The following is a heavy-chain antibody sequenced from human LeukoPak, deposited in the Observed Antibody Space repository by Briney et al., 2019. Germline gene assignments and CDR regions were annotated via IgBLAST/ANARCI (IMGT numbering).Heavy chain of an antibody. V-gene: IGHV1-2*02. D-gene: IGHD3-22*01. CDR2: INPNSGGT. J-gene: IGHJ4*02. CDR3: ARVLNYYDSSGYYCYYFDY. Sequence: ASVKVSCKASGYTFTSNYIHRVRQAPGQGLEWMGWINPNSGGTNYAQKFQGRVTMTRDTSISTAYMELSRLRSDDTALYYCARVLNYYDSSGYYCYYFDYWGQGTLVTVSS. CDR1: GYTFTSNY.